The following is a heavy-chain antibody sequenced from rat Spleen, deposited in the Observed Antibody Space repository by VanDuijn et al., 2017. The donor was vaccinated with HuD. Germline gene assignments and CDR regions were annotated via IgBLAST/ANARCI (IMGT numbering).Heavy chain of an antibody. CDR3: ARHRIYYGYGFDY. Sequence: EVQLVESGGGLVQPGRSLKLSCAASGFTFSDYNMAWVRQAPKKGLEWVATISYDGSSTYYRDSVKGRFTISRDNAKSTRYLQMDSLRSEDTATYYCARHRIYYGYGFDYWGQGVMVTVSS. J-gene: IGHJ2*01. V-gene: IGHV5-7*01. CDR1: GFTFSDYN. CDR2: ISYDGSST. D-gene: IGHD1-7*01.